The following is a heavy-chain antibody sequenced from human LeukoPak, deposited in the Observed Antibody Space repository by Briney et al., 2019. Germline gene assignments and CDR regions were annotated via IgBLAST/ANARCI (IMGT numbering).Heavy chain of an antibody. Sequence: PGGSLRLSCAASGFIFSDYYMTWIRQAPGKGLEWIGSIYYSGSTYYNPSLKSRVTISVDTSKNQFSLKLSSVTAADTAVYFATGTTFSTQDTYYYYYMDVWGKGTTVTVSS. CDR2: IYYSGST. CDR1: GFIFSDYY. D-gene: IGHD1-1*01. CDR3: TGTTFSTQDTYYYYYMDV. V-gene: IGHV4-59*05. J-gene: IGHJ6*03.